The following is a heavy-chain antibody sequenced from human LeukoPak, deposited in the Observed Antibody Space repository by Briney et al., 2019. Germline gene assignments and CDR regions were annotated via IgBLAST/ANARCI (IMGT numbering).Heavy chain of an antibody. CDR1: GFTFSSYG. CDR2: IRYDGSNK. V-gene: IGHV3-30*02. Sequence: PGGSLRLSCAASGFTFSSYGMHWVRQAPGKGLEWVAFIRYDGSNKYYADSVKGRFTISRDNSKNTLYLQMNSLRAEDTALYYCAKDVVVVPAGDAFDIWGQGTMVTVSS. CDR3: AKDVVVVPAGDAFDI. D-gene: IGHD2-2*01. J-gene: IGHJ3*02.